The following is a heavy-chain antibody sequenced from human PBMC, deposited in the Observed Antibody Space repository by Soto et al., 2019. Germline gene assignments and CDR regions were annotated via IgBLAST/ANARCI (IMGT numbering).Heavy chain of an antibody. J-gene: IGHJ5*02. CDR3: AHTRRGPLGWFDP. CDR2: IFSNDEK. CDR1: GFSLSNARMG. V-gene: IGHV2-26*01. Sequence: SGPTLVNPTETLTLTCTVSGFSLSNARMGVSWIRQPPGKALEWLAHIFSNDEKSYSTSLKSRLTISKDTSKSLVVLTMTNMDPVDTATYYCAHTRRGPLGWFDPWGQGTLVTVSS. D-gene: IGHD2-2*02.